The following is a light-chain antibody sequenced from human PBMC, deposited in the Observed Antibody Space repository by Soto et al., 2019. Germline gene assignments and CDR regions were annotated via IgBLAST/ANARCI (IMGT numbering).Light chain of an antibody. CDR1: QSVSSSY. Sequence: EIALTQSPGTLSLSPGERATLSCRASQSVSSSYLAWYQQKPGQAPRLLIYGASSRATGIPDRFSGSGSGTDFTLTISRLEPEDVAVYYCQQYGSSPWTFGQGTKVELK. CDR3: QQYGSSPWT. V-gene: IGKV3-20*01. CDR2: GAS. J-gene: IGKJ1*01.